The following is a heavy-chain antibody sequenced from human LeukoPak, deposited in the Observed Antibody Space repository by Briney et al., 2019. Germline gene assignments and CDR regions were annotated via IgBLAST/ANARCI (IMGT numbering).Heavy chain of an antibody. CDR2: IYYSGST. CDR1: GGSISSYY. CDR3: ATNKRPNYYYYMDV. Sequence: TETLSLTCTVSGGSISSYYWSWIRQPPGKGLEWIGYIYYSGSTNYNPSLKGRVTISVDTSKNQFSLKLSSVTAADTAVYYCATNKRPNYYYYMDVWGKGTTVTISS. D-gene: IGHD2-8*01. V-gene: IGHV4-59*01. J-gene: IGHJ6*03.